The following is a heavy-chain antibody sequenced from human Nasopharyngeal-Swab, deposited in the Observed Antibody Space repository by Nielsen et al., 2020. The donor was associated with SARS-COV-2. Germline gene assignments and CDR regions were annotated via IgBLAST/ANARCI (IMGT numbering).Heavy chain of an antibody. CDR3: ARMNYYFYYGMDV. CDR1: GFTFSSYW. V-gene: IGHV3-7*01. J-gene: IGHJ6*02. Sequence: GESLKISCAASGFTFSSYWMSWVRQAPGKGLEWVANIKQDGSEEYYVDSVKGRFTISRDNAKNSLYLQMSSLRAEDTAVYYCARMNYYFYYGMDVWGQGTTVTVSS. CDR2: IKQDGSEE.